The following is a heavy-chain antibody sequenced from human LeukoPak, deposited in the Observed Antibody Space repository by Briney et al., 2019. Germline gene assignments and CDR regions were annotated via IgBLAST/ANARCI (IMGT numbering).Heavy chain of an antibody. Sequence: PSETLSLTCTVSGGSISSYYWSWIRQPPGKGLEWIGYIYYSGSTYYNPSLKSRVTISVDTSKNQFSLKLSSVTAADTAVYYCARVLMVRDLVHGRSYYYYMDVWGKGTTVTVSS. CDR2: IYYSGST. D-gene: IGHD3-10*01. CDR3: ARVLMVRDLVHGRSYYYYMDV. J-gene: IGHJ6*03. V-gene: IGHV4-30-4*08. CDR1: GGSISSYY.